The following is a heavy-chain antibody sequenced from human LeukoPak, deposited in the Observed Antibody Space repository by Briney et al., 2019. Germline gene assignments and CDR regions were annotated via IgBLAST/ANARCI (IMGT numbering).Heavy chain of an antibody. D-gene: IGHD3-10*01. Sequence: GGSLRLSSAASRFTFSSYAMSWVRQAPGKGLEWVSAISGRCGSTYYGDSVKGRFTISRDNSKNPLYLQMNSLRAEDTAVYYCAKRCTMVRGPIARSAPLGWWGQGTLVTVSS. J-gene: IGHJ4*02. CDR1: RFTFSSYA. CDR3: AKRCTMVRGPIARSAPLGW. CDR2: ISGRCGST. V-gene: IGHV3-23*01.